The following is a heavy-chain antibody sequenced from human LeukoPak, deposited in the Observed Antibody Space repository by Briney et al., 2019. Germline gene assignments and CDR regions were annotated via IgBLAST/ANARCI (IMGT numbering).Heavy chain of an antibody. CDR1: GFTFSSYG. D-gene: IGHD6-13*01. CDR3: ATIAAAGTEVY. V-gene: IGHV3-30*03. Sequence: GRSLRLSCAASGFTFSSYGMHWVRQAPGKGLEWVAVISYDGSNKYYADSVKGRFTISRDNSKNTLYLQMNSLRAKDTAVYYCATIAAAGTEVYWGQGTLVTVSS. CDR2: ISYDGSNK. J-gene: IGHJ4*02.